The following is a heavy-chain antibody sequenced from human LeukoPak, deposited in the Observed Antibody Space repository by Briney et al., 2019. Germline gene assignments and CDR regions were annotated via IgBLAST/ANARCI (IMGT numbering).Heavy chain of an antibody. V-gene: IGHV4-39*01. CDR2: IYYSGST. Sequence: SETLSLTCTVSGGSISSSSYYWGWIRQPPGKGLEWIGSIYYSGSTYYNPSLKSRVTISVDTSKNQFSLKLSSVTAADTAVYYYARHHRVRGVIAVVGYYFDYWGQGTLVTVSS. CDR1: GGSISSSSYY. J-gene: IGHJ4*02. CDR3: ARHHRVRGVIAVVGYYFDY. D-gene: IGHD3-10*01.